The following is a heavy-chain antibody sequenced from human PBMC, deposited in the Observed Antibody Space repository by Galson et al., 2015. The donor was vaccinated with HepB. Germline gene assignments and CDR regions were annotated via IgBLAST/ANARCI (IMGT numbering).Heavy chain of an antibody. CDR3: ERGGMATIGGPSFDS. CDR2: VSTYTGDT. V-gene: IGHV1-18*01. CDR1: GYTFTKYG. J-gene: IGHJ4*02. Sequence: SVKVSCKASGYTFTKYGINWVRQAPGQGLEWMGRVSTYTGDTSYAQKFQARVTMTADTSTRTAYMELGSLTFDDTSVYYCERGGMATIGGPSFDSWGQGTLVTVSS. D-gene: IGHD5-24*01.